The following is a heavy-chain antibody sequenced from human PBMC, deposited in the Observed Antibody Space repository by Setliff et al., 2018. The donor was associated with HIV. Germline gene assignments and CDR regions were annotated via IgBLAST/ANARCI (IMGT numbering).Heavy chain of an antibody. J-gene: IGHJ4*02. V-gene: IGHV1-69*05. CDR2: SIPMYGTS. Sequence: ASVKVSCKASGGTFSSYAISWVRQAPGQGLEWLGGSIPMYGTSNYAQKFQGRVTITTDESTSTAYMELSRLRSDDTAVYYCARSPRYSSGWYDSYFDQWGQGTLVTVSS. D-gene: IGHD6-19*01. CDR3: ARSPRYSSGWYDSYFDQ. CDR1: GGTFSSYA.